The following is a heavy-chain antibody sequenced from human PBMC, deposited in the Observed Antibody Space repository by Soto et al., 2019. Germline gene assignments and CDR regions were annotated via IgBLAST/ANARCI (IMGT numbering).Heavy chain of an antibody. CDR1: GFTFSRFW. J-gene: IGHJ5*02. Sequence: EVQLVESGGGLAQPGGSLRLSCAASGFTFSRFWMHWVRQAPGKGLLWVSRIDSDGSSTNYADSVKGRFTVSKDNAKNTLYLQMNSLRAEDTAVYYCARVGGYNWFDTWGQGTLVTVSS. CDR3: ARVGGYNWFDT. V-gene: IGHV3-74*01. CDR2: IDSDGSST.